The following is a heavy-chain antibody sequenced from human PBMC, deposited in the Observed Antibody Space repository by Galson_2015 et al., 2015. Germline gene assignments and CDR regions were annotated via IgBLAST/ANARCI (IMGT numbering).Heavy chain of an antibody. J-gene: IGHJ5*02. CDR2: IYYDGSNK. CDR1: GFTFSSYG. Sequence: SLRLSCAASGFTFSSYGMHWVRQAPGKGLEWVAVIYYDGSNKYNADSVKGRFTISRDNSKNTLYLQMNSLRAEDTAVYYCVRGVSGYFWFDPWGQGTLVTVSS. D-gene: IGHD3-9*01. CDR3: VRGVSGYFWFDP. V-gene: IGHV3-33*01.